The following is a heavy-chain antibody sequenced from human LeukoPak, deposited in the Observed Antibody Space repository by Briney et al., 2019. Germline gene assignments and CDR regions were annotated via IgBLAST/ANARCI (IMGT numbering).Heavy chain of an antibody. D-gene: IGHD6-13*01. CDR3: AKGFLPTSSSSNYVSFDF. CDR1: GFTFSNYA. J-gene: IGHJ4*02. V-gene: IGHV3-23*01. Sequence: PGGSLRLSCAASGFTFSNYALTRVRQAPGKGLEWVSAIAFSGSTYYADSVKGRFTISRDDSKNTLYLQMNSLRAEDTAVYYCAKGFLPTSSSSNYVSFDFWGQGTLVTVSS. CDR2: IAFSGST.